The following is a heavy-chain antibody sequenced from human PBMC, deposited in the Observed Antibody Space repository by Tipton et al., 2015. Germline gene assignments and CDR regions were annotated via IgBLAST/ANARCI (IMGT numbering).Heavy chain of an antibody. CDR2: IYYSGST. CDR1: GASISSYY. CDR3: ACQDYDSLTRDYQTVDY. Sequence: PGLVKPSETLSLTCTVSGASISSYYWTWIRQPPGKGLEWIGLIYYSGSTNYSPSLRSRVTISVDTSNNQFSLKLTSVTAADTAVYYCACQDYDSLTRDYQTVDYWGQGTLVTVSS. D-gene: IGHD3-9*01. J-gene: IGHJ4*02. V-gene: IGHV4-59*08.